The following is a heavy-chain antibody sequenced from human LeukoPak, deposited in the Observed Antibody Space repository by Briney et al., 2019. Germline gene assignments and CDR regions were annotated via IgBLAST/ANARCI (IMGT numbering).Heavy chain of an antibody. CDR1: GYTFTSYG. J-gene: IGHJ4*02. CDR3: SLLVATTGFGY. V-gene: IGHV1-18*01. Sequence: GASVKVSCKASGYTFTSYGISWVRQAPGQGLEWMGWISAYNGNTNYAQKLQGRVTMTTDTSTSTAYMEVRSLRSDDTAVYYCSLLVATTGFGYWGQGTLVTVSS. D-gene: IGHD5-12*01. CDR2: ISAYNGNT.